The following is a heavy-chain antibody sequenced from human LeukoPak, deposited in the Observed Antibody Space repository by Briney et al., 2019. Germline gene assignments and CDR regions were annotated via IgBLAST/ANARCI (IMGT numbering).Heavy chain of an antibody. V-gene: IGHV3-33*01. Sequence: HAGGSLRLSCSASGFDFRMHAMHWVRQAPGKGLEWVAMIWRGGNYKFYVDSVQGRCAISRDDSSNMLYLHMDSLRADDTGVYYCVIDPPDSGWAFWSWGQGAQVSASS. CDR1: GFDFRMHA. CDR2: IWRGGNYK. D-gene: IGHD6-19*01. CDR3: VIDPPDSGWAFWS. J-gene: IGHJ5*02.